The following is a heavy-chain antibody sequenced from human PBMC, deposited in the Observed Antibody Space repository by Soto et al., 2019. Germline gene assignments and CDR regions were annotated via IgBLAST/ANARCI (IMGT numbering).Heavy chain of an antibody. CDR1: GFTFNNYW. D-gene: IGHD3-16*01. V-gene: IGHV3-7*03. J-gene: IGHJ4*02. CDR2: IKPDATVT. CDR3: ANDGDGGWHFDH. Sequence: EVQLVESGGGLVQSGGSLTLSCASSGFTFNNYWMHWVRQAPGKGLEWVATIKPDATVTSYGVSVRGRFSVSRDNTNNILSLQMNTLRDDDTAVYYCANDGDGGWHFDHWGQGTMVTVSS.